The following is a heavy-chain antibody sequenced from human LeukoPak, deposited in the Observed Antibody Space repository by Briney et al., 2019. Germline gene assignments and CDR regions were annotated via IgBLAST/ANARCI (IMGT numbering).Heavy chain of an antibody. D-gene: IGHD3-9*01. CDR1: GFTFSHYG. Sequence: GGTLRLSCAASGFTFSHYGMSWVRQAPGKGLEWVSSISSSSYIYYADSVKGRFTISRDNAKNSLYLQMNSLRAEDTAVYYCAREETGLYYFDYWGQGTLVTVSS. CDR2: ISSSSYI. J-gene: IGHJ4*02. CDR3: AREETGLYYFDY. V-gene: IGHV3-21*01.